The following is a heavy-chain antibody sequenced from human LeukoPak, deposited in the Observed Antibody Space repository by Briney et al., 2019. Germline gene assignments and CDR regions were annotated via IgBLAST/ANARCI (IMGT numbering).Heavy chain of an antibody. J-gene: IGHJ2*01. D-gene: IGHD1-26*01. Sequence: SESLSLTCTVSGGSISSSHWSWVRQPPGKGLDWIGYIYYSGSTNYNPSLKSRVTMSVDTSKHQFSLKLSSVTAADTAVYYCARGGAGATTMPDWYFDLWGRGTLVTVSS. V-gene: IGHV4-59*01. CDR2: IYYSGST. CDR3: ARGGAGATTMPDWYFDL. CDR1: GGSISSSH.